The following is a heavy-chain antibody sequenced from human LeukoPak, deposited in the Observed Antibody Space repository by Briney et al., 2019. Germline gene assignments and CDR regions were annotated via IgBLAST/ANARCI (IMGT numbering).Heavy chain of an antibody. Sequence: SXXASGFTFSSYXMSWXRQAPGXXXXXXXTISGSGGSTYYADSVKGRFTISRDISKNTLYLQVNSLRAEDTAVYYCAKTPGVAVAGTGLDWGQGTLVTVSS. V-gene: IGHV3-23*01. CDR1: GFTFSSYX. CDR3: AKTPGVAVAGTGLD. D-gene: IGHD6-19*01. CDR2: ISGSGGST. J-gene: IGHJ4*02.